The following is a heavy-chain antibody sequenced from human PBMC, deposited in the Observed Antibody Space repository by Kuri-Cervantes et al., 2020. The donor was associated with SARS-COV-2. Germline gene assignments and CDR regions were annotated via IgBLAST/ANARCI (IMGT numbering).Heavy chain of an antibody. V-gene: IGHV1-69*04. Sequence: SVKVSCKASGGTFSSYAISWVRQAPGQGLEWTGRIIPILGIANYAQKFQGRVTITADKSTSTAYMELSSLRSEDAAVYYCARLSGSGSYRTLDYWGQGTLVTVSS. CDR3: ARLSGSGSYRTLDY. D-gene: IGHD3-10*01. CDR2: IIPILGIA. J-gene: IGHJ4*02. CDR1: GGTFSSYA.